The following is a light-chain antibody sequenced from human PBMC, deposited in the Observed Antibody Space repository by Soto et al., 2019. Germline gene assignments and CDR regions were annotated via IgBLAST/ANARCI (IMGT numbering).Light chain of an antibody. Sequence: EIVMTQSPGTLCVSPGERATLSCRASQSVNRNLAWYQQKPGQAPRLLIYASSTRATGIPARFSGSGSGTEFTLTISSLQSEDFAVYCCQQYNNWPETFGQGTKVEIK. CDR1: QSVNRN. J-gene: IGKJ1*01. CDR2: ASS. V-gene: IGKV3-15*01. CDR3: QQYNNWPET.